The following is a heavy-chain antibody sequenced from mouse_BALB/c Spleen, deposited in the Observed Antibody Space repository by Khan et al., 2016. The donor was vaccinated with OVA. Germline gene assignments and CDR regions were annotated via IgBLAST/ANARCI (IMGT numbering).Heavy chain of an antibody. Sequence: VQLKQSGPGLVNPSQSLSLTCTVTGYSITSDYAWNWIPQFPGNKLEWMGYINYSGSTNYNPALKSRISITRDTSKNQFFLPFNSVTTEDTATXYCAREGSRYNYAMDYWGQGTSVTVSS. CDR1: GYSITSDYA. CDR3: AREGSRYNYAMDY. V-gene: IGHV3-2*02. CDR2: INYSGST. D-gene: IGHD1-1*01. J-gene: IGHJ4*01.